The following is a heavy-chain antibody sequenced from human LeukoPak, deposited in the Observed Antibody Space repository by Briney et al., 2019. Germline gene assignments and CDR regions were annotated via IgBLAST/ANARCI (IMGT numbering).Heavy chain of an antibody. Sequence: GGSLRLSCAASGFTFSSYAMHWVRQAPVKGLEYVSAISSNGGSTYYANPVKGRFIISRDNSKNTLYLQMGSLRAEDMAVYYCARVVGGCSSTSCYTGYYYYGMDVWGQGTTVTVSS. D-gene: IGHD2-2*02. V-gene: IGHV3-64*01. CDR2: ISSNGGST. CDR1: GFTFSSYA. J-gene: IGHJ6*02. CDR3: ARVVGGCSSTSCYTGYYYYGMDV.